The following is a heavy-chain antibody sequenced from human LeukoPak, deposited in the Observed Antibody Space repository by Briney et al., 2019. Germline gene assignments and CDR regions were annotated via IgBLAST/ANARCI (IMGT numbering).Heavy chain of an antibody. CDR1: GGTFSSYA. Sequence: ASVKVSCKASGGTFSSYAISWVRQAPGQGLEWMGRIIPILGTANYAQKFQGRVTITTDESTSTAYMELSSLRSEDTAVYYCARGKSGVVILDAFDIWGQGTMVTVSS. J-gene: IGHJ3*02. D-gene: IGHD3-3*01. CDR2: IIPILGTA. V-gene: IGHV1-69*11. CDR3: ARGKSGVVILDAFDI.